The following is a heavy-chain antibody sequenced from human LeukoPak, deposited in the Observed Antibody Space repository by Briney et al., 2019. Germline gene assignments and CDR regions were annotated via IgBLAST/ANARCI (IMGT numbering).Heavy chain of an antibody. CDR3: ARDPVAAGFDRLCDP. V-gene: IGHV3-48*03. J-gene: IGHJ5*02. CDR1: GFTFSNYE. D-gene: IGHD2-21*01. CDR2: ISSSDNSI. Sequence: PGGSLRLSCAASGFTFSNYEMSWVRQAPGKGLEWVSYISSSDNSIYYADSVKGRFTISRDNAKNSLYLQMNSLRAEDTAVYYCARDPVAAGFDRLCDPWGEGTLVTVSS.